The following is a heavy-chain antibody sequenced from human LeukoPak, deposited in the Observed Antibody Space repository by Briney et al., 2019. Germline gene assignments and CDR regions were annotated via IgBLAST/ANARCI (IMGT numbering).Heavy chain of an antibody. D-gene: IGHD2-2*01. J-gene: IGHJ4*02. CDR3: AKEGYCSSTSCSGVDY. CDR1: GFTFSSYS. V-gene: IGHV3-21*01. Sequence: GGSLRLSCAASGFTFSSYSMNWVRQAPGKGPEWVSSISSSSSYIYYADSVKGRFTISRDNAKNSLYLQMNSLRAEDTAVYYCAKEGYCSSTSCSGVDYWGQGTLVTVSS. CDR2: ISSSSSYI.